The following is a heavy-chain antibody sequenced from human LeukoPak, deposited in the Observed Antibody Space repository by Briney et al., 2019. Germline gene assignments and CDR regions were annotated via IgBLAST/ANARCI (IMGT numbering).Heavy chain of an antibody. Sequence: SETLSLTCTVSGGSISSYYWSWIRQPPGKGLEWIGYIYYSGSTNYNPPLKSRVTISVDTSKNQFSLKLSSVTAADTAVYYCARHFSAAGTGYFDYWGQGTLVTVSS. CDR3: ARHFSAAGTGYFDY. V-gene: IGHV4-59*08. D-gene: IGHD6-13*01. CDR2: IYYSGST. J-gene: IGHJ4*02. CDR1: GGSISSYY.